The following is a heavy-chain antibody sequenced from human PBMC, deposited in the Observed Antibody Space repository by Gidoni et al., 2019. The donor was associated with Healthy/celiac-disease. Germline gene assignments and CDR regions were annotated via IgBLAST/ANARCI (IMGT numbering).Heavy chain of an antibody. CDR1: GFTFSNAW. J-gene: IGHJ4*02. Sequence: EVQLVESGGGLVKPGGSLGLSCAASGFTFSNAWMSWVRQAPGKGLEWVGRIKSKTDGGTTYYAAPVKGRFTISRDDSKNTLYLQMNSLKTEDTAVYYCTTGPYYYDSSGYYYYFDYWGQGTLVTVSS. V-gene: IGHV3-15*01. CDR2: IKSKTDGGTT. CDR3: TTGPYYYDSSGYYYYFDY. D-gene: IGHD3-22*01.